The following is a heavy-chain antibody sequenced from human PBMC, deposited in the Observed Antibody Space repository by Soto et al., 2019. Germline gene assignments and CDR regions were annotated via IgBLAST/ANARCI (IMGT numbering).Heavy chain of an antibody. Sequence: QVQLVQSGAEVKKPGASVKVSCKASGYTFTSYGISWVRQAPGQGLAGMGWISAYNGNTNYAQKLQGRVTMTTDTSTSTAYMELRSLRSDDTAVYYCARDPPGGDYYYYGMDVWGQGTTVTVSS. V-gene: IGHV1-18*01. J-gene: IGHJ6*02. CDR1: GYTFTSYG. D-gene: IGHD1-26*01. CDR2: ISAYNGNT. CDR3: ARDPPGGDYYYYGMDV.